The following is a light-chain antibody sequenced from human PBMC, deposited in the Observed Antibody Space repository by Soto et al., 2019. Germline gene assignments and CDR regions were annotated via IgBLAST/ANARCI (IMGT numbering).Light chain of an antibody. CDR1: QSVSSN. Sequence: EIVMTQSPATLSVSPGERATLSCRASQSVSSNLAWYQQKPAQAPRLLIYGASTRATASPAKFSGSGSATEFTLTISSLQSEDFAVYYCQQYNNWPPYTFGQGTKLEIK. J-gene: IGKJ2*01. V-gene: IGKV3-15*01. CDR3: QQYNNWPPYT. CDR2: GAS.